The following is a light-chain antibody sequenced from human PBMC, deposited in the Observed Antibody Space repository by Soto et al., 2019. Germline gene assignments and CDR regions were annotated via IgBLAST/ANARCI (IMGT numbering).Light chain of an antibody. V-gene: IGKV1-6*01. Sequence: ALQMTQSPSSLSASVGDRVTITCRASQGIRNDLGWYQQKPGKAPKLLIYAASSLQSGVPLRFSGSGAGTDFALTISSLQPEDFATYYCLQDYKYPRTFGQGTKVEI. CDR3: LQDYKYPRT. CDR2: AAS. CDR1: QGIRND. J-gene: IGKJ1*01.